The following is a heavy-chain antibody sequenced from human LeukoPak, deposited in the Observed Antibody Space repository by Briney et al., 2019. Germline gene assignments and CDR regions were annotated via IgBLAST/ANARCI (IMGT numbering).Heavy chain of an antibody. CDR1: GYTFTSYG. Sequence: GASVKVSCKASGYTFTSYGISWVRQAPGQGLEWMGWISAYNGNTNYAQKLQGRVTMTRDTSTSTVYMELSSLRSEDTAVYYCAAGYSSGWLVGNYWGHGTLVTVSS. J-gene: IGHJ4*01. CDR3: AAGYSSGWLVGNY. CDR2: ISAYNGNT. D-gene: IGHD6-19*01. V-gene: IGHV1-18*01.